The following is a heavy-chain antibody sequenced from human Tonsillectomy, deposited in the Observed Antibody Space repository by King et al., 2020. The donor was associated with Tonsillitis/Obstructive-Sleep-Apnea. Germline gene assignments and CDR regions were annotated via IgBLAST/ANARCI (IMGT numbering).Heavy chain of an antibody. Sequence: VQLVESGGGLVQPGGSLRLSCAASGFIFSDYEMNWVRQAPGKGLEWVSYIGSGGRATFYADSVKDRFTISRDNGKKSVYLQMNSLRAEDTAVYYCATVRRGSYFAFDHWGQGTLVTVSS. V-gene: IGHV3-48*03. CDR2: IGSGGRAT. D-gene: IGHD1-26*01. CDR1: GFIFSDYE. J-gene: IGHJ4*02. CDR3: ATVRRGSYFAFDH.